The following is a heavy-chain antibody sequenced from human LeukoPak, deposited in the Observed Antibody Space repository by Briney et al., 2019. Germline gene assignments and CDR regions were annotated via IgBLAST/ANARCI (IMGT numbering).Heavy chain of an antibody. Sequence: SETLSLTCTVSGYSISSGYYWGWIRQPPGKGLEWIGSIYHSGSTYYNPSLKSRVTISVDTSKNQFSLNLTSVTAADTAVYYCARVFSGRGYYGSGSYYRYYYIDAWGKGTTVTVSS. CDR3: ARVFSGRGYYGSGSYYRYYYIDA. J-gene: IGHJ6*03. CDR1: GYSISSGYY. D-gene: IGHD3-10*01. V-gene: IGHV4-38-2*02. CDR2: IYHSGST.